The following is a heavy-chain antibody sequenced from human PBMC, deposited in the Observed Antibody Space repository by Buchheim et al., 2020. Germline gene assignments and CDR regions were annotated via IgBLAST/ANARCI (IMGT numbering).Heavy chain of an antibody. CDR3: ARMVIDYCSSTSCYTNYYYYGMDG. V-gene: IGHV5-10-1*01. CDR1: GYSFTSYW. Sequence: EVQLVQSGAEVKKPGESLRISCKGSGYSFTSYWISWVRQMPGKVLEWMGRIDPSDSYTNYSPSFQGHVTISADKSISTAYLQWSSLKASDTAMYYCARMVIDYCSSTSCYTNYYYYGMDGWGQGTT. D-gene: IGHD2-2*02. J-gene: IGHJ6*02. CDR2: IDPSDSYT.